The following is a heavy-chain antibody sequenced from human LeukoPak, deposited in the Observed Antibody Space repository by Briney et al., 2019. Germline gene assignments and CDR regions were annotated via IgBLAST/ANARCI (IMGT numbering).Heavy chain of an antibody. Sequence: GGSLRLSCAASGLTFSSYAMSWVRQAPGKGLEWVSAISGSGVSTYYADSVKGRFTISRDNSKNTLYLQMNSLRDEDTAVYYCAKHLGYSSSHMDYWGQGTLVTVPS. CDR1: GLTFSSYA. CDR2: ISGSGVST. V-gene: IGHV3-23*01. J-gene: IGHJ4*02. D-gene: IGHD6-13*01. CDR3: AKHLGYSSSHMDY.